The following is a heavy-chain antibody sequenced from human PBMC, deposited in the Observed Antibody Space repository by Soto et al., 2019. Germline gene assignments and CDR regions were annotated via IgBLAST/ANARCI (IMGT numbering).Heavy chain of an antibody. V-gene: IGHV1-69*01. D-gene: IGHD3-22*01. CDR2: IIPIFGTA. Sequence: QVQLVQSGAEVKKPGSSVKVSCKASGGTFSSYAISWVRQAPGQGLNWMGGIIPIFGTANYAQKFQGRVTITADESTSTAYMERSSLGSEDTAVYYCARSDSSGYYTGLFDYWGQGTLVTVSA. J-gene: IGHJ4*02. CDR1: GGTFSSYA. CDR3: ARSDSSGYYTGLFDY.